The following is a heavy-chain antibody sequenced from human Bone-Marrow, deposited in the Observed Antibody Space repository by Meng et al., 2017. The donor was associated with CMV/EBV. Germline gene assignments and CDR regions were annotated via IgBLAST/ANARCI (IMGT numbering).Heavy chain of an antibody. V-gene: IGHV4-39*01. Sequence: SETLSLTCTVSGGSISTGSYYWGWIRQPPGKGLEWIGSIYYSGKTYYNPSLKSRVTISVDTSKNQFSLKLSSVTAADTAVYYCAKTRRYSSGGLDSWGQGSLVYVAS. J-gene: IGHJ4*02. CDR3: AKTRRYSSGGLDS. CDR1: GGSISTGSYY. CDR2: IYYSGKT. D-gene: IGHD6-19*01.